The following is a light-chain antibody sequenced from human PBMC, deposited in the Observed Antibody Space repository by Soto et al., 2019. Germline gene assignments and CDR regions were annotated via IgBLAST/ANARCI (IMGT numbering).Light chain of an antibody. CDR3: SSYAGFNQVV. J-gene: IGLJ3*02. V-gene: IGLV2-8*01. CDR1: SNDVGLYNF. Sequence: QSALTQPPSASGSLGQSVTISCTGTSNDVGLYNFVSWYQQHPGKAPKLTIYDVTKRPSGVPDRFSGSKSGNTASLTVSGLQAEDEANYYCSSYAGFNQVVFGGGTKVTVL. CDR2: DVT.